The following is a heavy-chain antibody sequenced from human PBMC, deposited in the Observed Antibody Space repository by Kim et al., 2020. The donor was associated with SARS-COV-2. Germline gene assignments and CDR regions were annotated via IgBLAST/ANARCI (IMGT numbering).Heavy chain of an antibody. J-gene: IGHJ4*02. D-gene: IGHD2-21*01. CDR3: MTFHCGSGCYGGGY. CDR2: IKSMSDGGTT. Sequence: GGSLRLSCAASGFTFSKAWMPWVRQAPGKGLEWVGRIKSMSDGGTTDYATSVEGRFSISRDDSKNTLYLQMNSLSTEDTAVYFCMTFHCGSGCYGGGYWGQGTLVTVSS. V-gene: IGHV3-15*01. CDR1: GFTFSKAW.